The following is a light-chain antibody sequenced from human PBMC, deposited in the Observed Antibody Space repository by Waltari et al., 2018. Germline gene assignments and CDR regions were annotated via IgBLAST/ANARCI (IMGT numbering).Light chain of an antibody. Sequence: DIVMTQSPDSLAVSLGERATINCRSSQSVLYNSNNFDYLAWYQKKPGQPPKLLFYWASTRGSGVPDRFSGSGSGTEFTLTINSLQAEDVAIYYCQQYYSRPLTFGGGTRVEIK. CDR3: QQYYSRPLT. V-gene: IGKV4-1*01. J-gene: IGKJ4*01. CDR2: WAS. CDR1: QSVLYNSNNFDY.